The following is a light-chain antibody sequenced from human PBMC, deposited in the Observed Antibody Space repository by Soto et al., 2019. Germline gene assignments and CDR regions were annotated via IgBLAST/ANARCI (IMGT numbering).Light chain of an antibody. Sequence: QSALTQPPSVSGSTGRSVTISCTGTSSDVGSYNRVSWYQQPPGTAPKLMIYEVSYRPSGVPDRFSGSKSGNTASLTISGLQAEDEADYYCSSYTSSSTYVFGTGTKVTVL. CDR3: SSYTSSSTYV. CDR1: SSDVGSYNR. J-gene: IGLJ1*01. CDR2: EVS. V-gene: IGLV2-18*02.